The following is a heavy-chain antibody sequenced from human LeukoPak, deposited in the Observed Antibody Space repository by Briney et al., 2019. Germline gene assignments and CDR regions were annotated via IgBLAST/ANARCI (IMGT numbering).Heavy chain of an antibody. CDR2: INTYNGDA. J-gene: IGHJ6*03. CDR3: ARDARYYDFWSGYWDYYYYMDV. V-gene: IGHV1-18*01. CDR1: GYTFTNYA. D-gene: IGHD3-3*01. Sequence: ASVKVSCKAFGYTFTNYAISWVRQAPGQGFEWLGWINTYNGDAKYPLNIQGRVSLTTDTFTSTAYMELWSLRPDDTAVYYCARDARYYDFWSGYWDYYYYMDVWGKGTTVTVSS.